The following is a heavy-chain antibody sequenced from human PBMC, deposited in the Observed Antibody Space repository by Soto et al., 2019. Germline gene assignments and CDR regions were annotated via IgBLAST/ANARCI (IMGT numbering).Heavy chain of an antibody. Sequence: QVQLVESGGGVVQPGRSLRLSCAASGFTFSSYGMHWVRQAPGKGLEWVAVISYDGSNKYYADSVKGRFTISRDNSKNTLYLQMNSLRAEDTAVYDCAKDVHGDPSVGYFQHWGQGTLFTVSS. J-gene: IGHJ1*01. CDR3: AKDVHGDPSVGYFQH. CDR1: GFTFSSYG. CDR2: ISYDGSNK. D-gene: IGHD4-17*01. V-gene: IGHV3-30*18.